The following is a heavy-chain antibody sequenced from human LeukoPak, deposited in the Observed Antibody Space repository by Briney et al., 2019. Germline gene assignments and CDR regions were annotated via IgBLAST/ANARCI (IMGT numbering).Heavy chain of an antibody. D-gene: IGHD5-18*01. CDR2: IRYDGSHK. J-gene: IGHJ4*02. CDR1: GFTFSSYG. Sequence: PTGGSLRLSCAASGFTFSSYGMHWVRQAPGKGLEWVAFIRYDGSHKYYADSVKGRFTISRDNSKNTLYLQMNSLRAEDTAVYYCAILRGYSYGLFDYWGQGTLVTVSS. V-gene: IGHV3-30*02. CDR3: AILRGYSYGLFDY.